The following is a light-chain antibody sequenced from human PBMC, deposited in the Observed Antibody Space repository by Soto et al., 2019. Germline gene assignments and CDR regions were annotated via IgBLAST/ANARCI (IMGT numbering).Light chain of an antibody. V-gene: IGLV3-1*01. Sequence: SYELTQPPSVSVSPGQTASITCSGDKLGDKYACWYQQKPGQSPVLVIYQDSKRPSGIPERFSGSNSGNTATLTISGTQAMVEVDYSCQAWDSSTAVVFGGGTQLTVL. CDR2: QDS. CDR3: QAWDSSTAVV. CDR1: KLGDKY. J-gene: IGLJ2*01.